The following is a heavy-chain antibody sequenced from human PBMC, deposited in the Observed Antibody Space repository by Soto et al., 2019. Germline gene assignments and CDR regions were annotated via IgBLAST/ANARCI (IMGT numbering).Heavy chain of an antibody. V-gene: IGHV1-18*01. D-gene: IGHD3-3*01. CDR1: GYTFTSHG. J-gene: IGHJ5*02. CDR2: ISAYNGNT. CDR3: ARDRNYDFWSGPYWFDP. Sequence: ASVKVSCKASGYTFTSHGISWVRQAPGQGLEWMGWISAYNGNTNYAQKLQGRVTMTTDTSTSTAYMELRSLRSDDTAVYYCARDRNYDFWSGPYWFDPWGQGTLVTVSS.